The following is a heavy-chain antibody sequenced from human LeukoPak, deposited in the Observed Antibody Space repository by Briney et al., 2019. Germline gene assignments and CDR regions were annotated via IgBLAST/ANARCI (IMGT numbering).Heavy chain of an antibody. CDR2: INHSGST. J-gene: IGHJ3*02. CDR1: GYSISSGYY. Sequence: SETLSLTCTVSGYSISSGYYWGWIRQPPGKGLEWIGEINHSGSTNYNPSLKSRVTISVDTSKNQFSLKLSSVTAADTAVYYCARGVRRITMIVGKMRYAFDIWGQGTMVTVSS. D-gene: IGHD3-22*01. V-gene: IGHV4-38-2*02. CDR3: ARGVRRITMIVGKMRYAFDI.